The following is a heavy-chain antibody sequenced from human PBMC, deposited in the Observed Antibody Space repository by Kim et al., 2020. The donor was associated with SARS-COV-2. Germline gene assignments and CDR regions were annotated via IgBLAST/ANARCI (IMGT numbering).Heavy chain of an antibody. CDR1: GYTFTSYA. CDR3: ARVSSIFWHDYYYGMDV. Sequence: ASVKVSCKASGYTFTSYAMHWVRQAPGQRLEWMGWINAGNGNTKYSQKFQGRVTITRDTSASTAYMELSSLRSEDTAVYYCARVSSIFWHDYYYGMDVWGQGTTVTVSS. J-gene: IGHJ6*02. D-gene: IGHD3-9*01. V-gene: IGHV1-3*01. CDR2: INAGNGNT.